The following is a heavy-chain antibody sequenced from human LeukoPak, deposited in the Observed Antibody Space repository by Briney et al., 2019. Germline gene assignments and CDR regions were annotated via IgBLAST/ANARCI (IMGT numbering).Heavy chain of an antibody. CDR3: AFLGGGWLDAFDI. Sequence: GGSLRPSGSASGFTLSSYAMHWVRQSPGKGLEYFSTISSSGGSTYYIDSVKGRFTISRDSSKNTLYLQMSSLRAEDTAVYYCAFLGGGWLDAFDIWGQGTMVTVSS. J-gene: IGHJ3*02. CDR1: GFTLSSYA. D-gene: IGHD5-24*01. CDR2: ISSSGGST. V-gene: IGHV3-64D*09.